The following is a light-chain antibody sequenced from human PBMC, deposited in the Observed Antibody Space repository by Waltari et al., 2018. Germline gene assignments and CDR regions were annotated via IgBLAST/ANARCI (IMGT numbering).Light chain of an antibody. Sequence: QSALTQPASVSGSPGQSITISCPGTISDVGGYNYVSWYQQHPGKAPKLMIYEVTNRPSGVSNRFSGSKSGSTASLTISGLQAEDEANYYCSSYTVTSTLLFGGGTKLTVL. CDR2: EVT. J-gene: IGLJ2*01. CDR3: SSYTVTSTLL. CDR1: ISDVGGYNY. V-gene: IGLV2-14*01.